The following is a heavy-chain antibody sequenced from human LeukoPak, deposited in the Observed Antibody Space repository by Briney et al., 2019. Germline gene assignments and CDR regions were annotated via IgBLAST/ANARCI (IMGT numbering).Heavy chain of an antibody. CDR1: GFTFSSYE. D-gene: IGHD2-15*01. Sequence: GGSLRLSCAASGFTFSSYEMNWVRQAPGKGLEWVSYISSSGSTIYYADSVKGRFTISRANAKNSLYLQMNSLRAEDTAVYYCAKDQTFGGNDAFDIWGQGTMVTVSS. CDR2: ISSSGSTI. V-gene: IGHV3-48*03. CDR3: AKDQTFGGNDAFDI. J-gene: IGHJ3*02.